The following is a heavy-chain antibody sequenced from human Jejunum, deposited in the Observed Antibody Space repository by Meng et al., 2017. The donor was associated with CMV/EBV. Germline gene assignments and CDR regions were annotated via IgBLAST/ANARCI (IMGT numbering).Heavy chain of an antibody. D-gene: IGHD4-17*01. J-gene: IGHJ3*01. CDR2: ISFTTNYI. V-gene: IGHV3-21*01. CDR1: GLALNTRN. Sequence: GLALNTRNMNWVRQAPGKGLEWVSSISFTTNYIYYADSVRGRFTISRDNTKNSLYLQMDSLRAEDTAVYYCARDLYYGDPAAFDLWGQGTRVTVSS. CDR3: ARDLYYGDPAAFDL.